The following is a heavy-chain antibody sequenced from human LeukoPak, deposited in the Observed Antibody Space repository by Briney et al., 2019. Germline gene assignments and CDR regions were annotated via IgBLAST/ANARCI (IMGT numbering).Heavy chain of an antibody. Sequence: ASVKVSCKASGYTFTGYYMHWVRQAPGQGLEWMGWINPNSGGTNYAQKFQGWVTMTRDTSISTAYMELSRLRSDDTAVYYCARGWRLLWFGELFPTDYWGQGTLVTVSS. CDR2: INPNSGGT. V-gene: IGHV1-2*04. D-gene: IGHD3-10*01. CDR1: GYTFTGYY. CDR3: ARGWRLLWFGELFPTDY. J-gene: IGHJ4*02.